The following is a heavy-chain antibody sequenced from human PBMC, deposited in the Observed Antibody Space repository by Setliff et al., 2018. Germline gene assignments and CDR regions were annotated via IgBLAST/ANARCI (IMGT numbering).Heavy chain of an antibody. D-gene: IGHD5-12*01. CDR3: AKGSGYNLGGWYYYYIDV. V-gene: IGHV3-30*02. Sequence: GGSLRLSCAASGFTFSSYGMHWVRQAPGKGLEWVAVIWYDGSNKYYADSVKGRFTISRDNSKNTLYLQMKSLSAEDTAVYYCAKGSGYNLGGWYYYYIDVWGKGTTVTVSS. CDR2: IWYDGSNK. J-gene: IGHJ6*03. CDR1: GFTFSSYG.